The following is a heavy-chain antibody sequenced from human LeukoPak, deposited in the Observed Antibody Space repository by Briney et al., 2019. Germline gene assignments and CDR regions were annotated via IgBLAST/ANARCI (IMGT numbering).Heavy chain of an antibody. J-gene: IGHJ3*02. CDR1: GGSISSGGYY. CDR3: ARRAYPIDDILTGYYAAFDI. D-gene: IGHD3-9*01. V-gene: IGHV4-31*03. Sequence: SQTVSLTCTVSGGSISSGGYYWSWIRQHPGKGLEWIGLIYYSESTYYNPSLKSRVTISVDTSKNQFSLKLSSVTAADTAVYYCARRAYPIDDILTGYYAAFDIWGQGTMVTVSP. CDR2: IYYSEST.